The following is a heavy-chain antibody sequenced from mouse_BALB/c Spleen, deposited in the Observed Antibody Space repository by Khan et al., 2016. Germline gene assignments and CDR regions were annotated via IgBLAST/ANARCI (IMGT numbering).Heavy chain of an antibody. J-gene: IGHJ4*01. Sequence: EVQLQESGPGLVKPSQSLSLTCTVTGYSITSDYAWNWIRQFPGNKLEWMGYISYSGSTSYNPSLKSRISITRDPSKNQFFLQLNSVTTEDTATYYCATTYYAMDYWGQGTSVTVSS. CDR3: ATTYYAMDY. CDR1: GYSITSDYA. CDR2: ISYSGST. V-gene: IGHV3-2*02.